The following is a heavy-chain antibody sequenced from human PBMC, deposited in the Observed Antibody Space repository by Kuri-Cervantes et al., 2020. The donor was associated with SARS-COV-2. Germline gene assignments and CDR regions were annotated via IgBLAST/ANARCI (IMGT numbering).Heavy chain of an antibody. CDR2: ISYDGSNK. Sequence: GGSLRLSCAASGFNFSRTDMHWVRQAPGKGLEWVAVISYDGSNKYYADSVKGRFTISRDNSKNTLYLQMNSLRAEDTAVYYCARDGYRYGLGPRGAFDIWGQGTMVTVSS. CDR1: GFNFSRTD. D-gene: IGHD5-18*01. J-gene: IGHJ3*02. V-gene: IGHV3-30-3*01. CDR3: ARDGYRYGLGPRGAFDI.